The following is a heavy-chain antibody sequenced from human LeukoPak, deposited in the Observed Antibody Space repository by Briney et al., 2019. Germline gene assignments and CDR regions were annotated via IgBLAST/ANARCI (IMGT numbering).Heavy chain of an antibody. V-gene: IGHV1-69*13. CDR1: GGTFSSYA. J-gene: IGHJ3*02. CDR2: IIPIFGTA. Sequence: GASVKVSCKASGGTFSSYAISWVRQAPGQGLEWMGGIIPIFGTANYAQKFQGRVTITADESTSTAYMELSSLRSEDTAVYYCARDRVSALILTGYYGAFDIWGQGTMVTVSS. CDR3: ARDRVSALILTGYYGAFDI. D-gene: IGHD3-9*01.